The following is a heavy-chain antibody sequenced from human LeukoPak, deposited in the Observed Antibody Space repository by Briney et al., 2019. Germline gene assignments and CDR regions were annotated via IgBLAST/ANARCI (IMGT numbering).Heavy chain of an antibody. CDR1: GYTFTSYG. D-gene: IGHD2-21*02. J-gene: IGHJ4*02. CDR3: ARDPEDCGGDCYSSFFDY. CDR2: IIPIFGTA. V-gene: IGHV1-69*13. Sequence: SVKVSCKASGYTFTSYGISWVRQAPGQGLEWMGGIIPIFGTANYAQKFQGRVTITADESTSTAYMELSSLRSEDTAVYYCARDPEDCGGDCYSSFFDYWGQGTLVTVSS.